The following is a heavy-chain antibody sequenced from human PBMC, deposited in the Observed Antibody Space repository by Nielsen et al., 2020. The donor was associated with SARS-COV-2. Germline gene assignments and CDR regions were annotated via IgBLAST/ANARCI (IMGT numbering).Heavy chain of an antibody. CDR2: ITPIFDTA. CDR1: GGTFNSYA. D-gene: IGHD2-21*02. V-gene: IGHV1-69*13. CDR3: ARATYCGGDCYATDE. J-gene: IGHJ4*02. Sequence: SVKVSCKASGGTFNSYAISWVRQAPGQGLEWMGGITPIFDTAKYAQKFQDRVRITADESTRTAYMELSSLTSEDTAVYYCARATYCGGDCYATDEWGQGTLVTATS.